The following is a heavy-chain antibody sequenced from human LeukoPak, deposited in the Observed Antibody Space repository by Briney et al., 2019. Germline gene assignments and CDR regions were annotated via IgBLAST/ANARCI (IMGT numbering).Heavy chain of an antibody. CDR2: IYYSGST. V-gene: IGHV4-59*05. CDR3: ARSRAYCGGDCYPYAFDI. Sequence: PSETLSLTCTVSGGSISSYYWSWIRQPAGKGLEWIGSIYYSGSTYYNPSLKSRVTISVDTSKNQFSLKLSSVTAADTAVYYCARSRAYCGGDCYPYAFDIWGQGTMVTVSS. J-gene: IGHJ3*02. D-gene: IGHD2-21*02. CDR1: GGSISSYY.